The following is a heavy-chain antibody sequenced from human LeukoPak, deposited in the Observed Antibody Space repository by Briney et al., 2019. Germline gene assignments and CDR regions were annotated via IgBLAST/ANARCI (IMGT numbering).Heavy chain of an antibody. Sequence: GGSLRLSCAASGFTFSSYAMSWVRQAPGRGLEWVSGISVSDGSTYYADSVKGRFTISRDNSKNTLYLQMNSLRAEDTAMYYCASTQTFDHWGQGTLVTVSS. CDR3: ASTQTFDH. CDR2: ISVSDGST. CDR1: GFTFSSYA. J-gene: IGHJ4*02. V-gene: IGHV3-23*01. D-gene: IGHD2-2*01.